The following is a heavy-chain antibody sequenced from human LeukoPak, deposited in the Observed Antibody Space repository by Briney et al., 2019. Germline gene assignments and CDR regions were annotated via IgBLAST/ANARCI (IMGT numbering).Heavy chain of an antibody. CDR2: IYYSGNT. CDR1: GGSISGSGYY. Sequence: PSETLSLTCTVSGGSISGSGYYWGWIRQPPGKGLEWIGSIYYSGNTYYNPSLKSRVTISVDTSTNQFSLKLSSVTAADTAVYYCARQPRITNFGLVIRPSGWFDPWGQGTLVTISS. V-gene: IGHV4-39*01. CDR3: ARQPRITNFGLVIRPSGWFDP. J-gene: IGHJ5*02. D-gene: IGHD3-3*01.